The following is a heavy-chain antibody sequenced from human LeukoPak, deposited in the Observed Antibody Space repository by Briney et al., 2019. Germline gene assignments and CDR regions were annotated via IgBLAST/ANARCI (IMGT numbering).Heavy chain of an antibody. CDR3: ARDREITIFGVVLNWFDP. J-gene: IGHJ5*02. CDR2: ISYDGSNK. D-gene: IGHD3-3*01. CDR1: GFTFSSYA. V-gene: IGHV3-30-3*01. Sequence: GGSLRLSCAASGFTFSSYAMHWVRQAPGKGLEWVAVISYDGSNKYYADSVKGRFTISRDNSKNTLYLQMNGLRAEDTAVYYCARDREITIFGVVLNWFDPWGQGTLVTVSS.